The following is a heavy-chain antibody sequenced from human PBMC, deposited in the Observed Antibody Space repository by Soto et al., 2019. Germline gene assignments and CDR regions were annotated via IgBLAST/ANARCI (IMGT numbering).Heavy chain of an antibody. Sequence: ASVKVSCKASGYTFTSYGISWVRQAPGQGLEWMGWISAYNGNTNYAQKLQGRVTMTTDTSTSTAYMELRSLRSDDTAVYYCARGVYSSRTPRYYYYYGMDVWGQGTTVTVS. D-gene: IGHD6-13*01. CDR3: ARGVYSSRTPRYYYYYGMDV. V-gene: IGHV1-18*01. J-gene: IGHJ6*02. CDR1: GYTFTSYG. CDR2: ISAYNGNT.